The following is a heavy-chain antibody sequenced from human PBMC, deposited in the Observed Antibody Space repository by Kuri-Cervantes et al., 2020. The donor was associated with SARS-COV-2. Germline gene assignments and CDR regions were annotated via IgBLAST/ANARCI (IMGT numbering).Heavy chain of an antibody. CDR1: GYTFTSYY. CDR2: IDPSGGTA. Sequence: ASVKVSCKASGYTFTSYYMHWVRQAPGQGLEWMGIIDPSGGTANNAQNFQGRVTLTRDTSTSTVDLDLSSLRSDDTAVYYCARGRAGGYLDPWGQGTLVTVSS. V-gene: IGHV1-46*01. D-gene: IGHD6-19*01. J-gene: IGHJ5*02. CDR3: ARGRAGGYLDP.